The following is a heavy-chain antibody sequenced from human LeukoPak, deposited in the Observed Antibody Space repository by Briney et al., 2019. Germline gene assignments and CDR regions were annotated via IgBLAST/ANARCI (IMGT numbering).Heavy chain of an antibody. Sequence: GGSLRLSCVASGFTFSNYAMHWVRQAPGKGLEYVSVITNNGVLTYYADSVKGRFTISRDNSKNTLYLQMGSLRAEDMAVYYCTRYHSGGGLDYWGQGTLVTVS. D-gene: IGHD3-10*01. J-gene: IGHJ4*02. V-gene: IGHV3-64*02. CDR2: ITNNGVLT. CDR3: TRYHSGGGLDY. CDR1: GFTFSNYA.